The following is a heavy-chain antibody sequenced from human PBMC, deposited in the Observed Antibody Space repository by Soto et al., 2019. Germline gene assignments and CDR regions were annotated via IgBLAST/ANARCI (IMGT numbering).Heavy chain of an antibody. CDR1: GGSISSYY. J-gene: IGHJ6*03. CDR3: ARCHRYCSGGSCYSDYYYYYMDV. D-gene: IGHD2-15*01. Sequence: PSETLSLTCTVSGGSISSYYWSWIRQPPGKGLEWIGYIYYSGSTNYNPSLKSRVTISVDTSKNQFSLKLSSVTAADTAVYYCARCHRYCSGGSCYSDYYYYYMDVWGKGTTVTVSS. V-gene: IGHV4-59*08. CDR2: IYYSGST.